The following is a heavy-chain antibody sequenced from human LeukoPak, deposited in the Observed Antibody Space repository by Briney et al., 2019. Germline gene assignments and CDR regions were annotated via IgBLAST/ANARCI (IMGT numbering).Heavy chain of an antibody. D-gene: IGHD5-24*01. Sequence: KGLEWVADISYDGSNKYYADSVKGRFTISTDNSKNTLYLQINSLRAEDTAVYYCARIRDDYNPLDYWGQGTVVTVSS. CDR3: ARIRDDYNPLDY. J-gene: IGHJ4*02. CDR2: ISYDGSNK. V-gene: IGHV3-30*03.